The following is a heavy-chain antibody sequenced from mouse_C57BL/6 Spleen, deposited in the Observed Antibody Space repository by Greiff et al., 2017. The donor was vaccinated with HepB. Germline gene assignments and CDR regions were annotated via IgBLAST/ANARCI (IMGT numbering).Heavy chain of an antibody. V-gene: IGHV1-47*01. CDR2: FHPYNDDT. CDR1: GYTFTTYP. J-gene: IGHJ2*01. Sequence: QVQLQQSGAELVKPGASVKMSCKASGYTFTTYPIEWVKQNHGKSLEWIGNFHPYNDDTKYNEKFKGKATLTVEKSSSTVYLELIRLTSDDSAVYYCAIITTVVGGDYFDYWGQGTTLTVSS. D-gene: IGHD1-1*01. CDR3: AIITTVVGGDYFDY.